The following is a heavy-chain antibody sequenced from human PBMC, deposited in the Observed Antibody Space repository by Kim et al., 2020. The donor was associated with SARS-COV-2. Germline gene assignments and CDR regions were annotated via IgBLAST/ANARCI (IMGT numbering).Heavy chain of an antibody. J-gene: IGHJ4*02. V-gene: IGHV1-69*04. D-gene: IGHD1-26*01. Sequence: QKFKGRVTITADKSTSTAYMELSSLRSEDTAVYYCARDWVEWELYSGGDYWGQGTLVTVSS. CDR3: ARDWVEWELYSGGDY.